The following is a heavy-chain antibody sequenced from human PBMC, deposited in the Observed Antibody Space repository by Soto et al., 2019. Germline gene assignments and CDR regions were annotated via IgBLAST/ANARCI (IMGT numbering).Heavy chain of an antibody. CDR2: INSDGSST. J-gene: IGHJ4*02. CDR3: AQGIAAVGFDY. D-gene: IGHD6-13*01. Sequence: GGSLRLSCAASGFTFSSYWMHWVRQAPGKGLEWVSRINSDGSSTSYADSVKGRFTISRDNAKNTLYLQMNSLRAEDTAVYYCAQGIAAVGFDYWGQGTLVTVSS. CDR1: GFTFSSYW. V-gene: IGHV3-74*01.